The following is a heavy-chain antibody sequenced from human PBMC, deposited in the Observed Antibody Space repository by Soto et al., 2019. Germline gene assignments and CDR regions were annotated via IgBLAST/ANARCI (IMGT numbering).Heavy chain of an antibody. D-gene: IGHD2-2*01. CDR1: GFTFDDYA. V-gene: IGHV3-9*01. CDR2: ISWNSGSI. CDR3: ASSQSSADGYYYYGMDV. Sequence: PGGSLRLSCAASGFTFDDYAMHWVRQAPGKGLEWVSGISWNSGSIGYADSVKGRLTISRDNAKNSLYLQMNSLRAEDTALYYCASSQSSADGYYYYGMDVWGQGTTVTVS. J-gene: IGHJ6*02.